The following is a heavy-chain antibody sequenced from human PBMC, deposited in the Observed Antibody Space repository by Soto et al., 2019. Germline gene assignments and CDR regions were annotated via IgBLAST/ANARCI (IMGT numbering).Heavy chain of an antibody. Sequence: QVQLVQSGAEVKKPGASVKVSCKTSGFTFTSYCMHWVRQAPGQGLEWMGIINPGGGGTSYAQKFQGRVTMTRDTSTSTAYMEMSSLRYEDTAMYYCATYYCAREGSSGWPFDYWGQGTLVTVSS. CDR3: ATYYCAREGSSGWPFDY. CDR1: GFTFTSYC. J-gene: IGHJ4*02. V-gene: IGHV1-46*01. D-gene: IGHD6-19*01. CDR2: INPGGGGT.